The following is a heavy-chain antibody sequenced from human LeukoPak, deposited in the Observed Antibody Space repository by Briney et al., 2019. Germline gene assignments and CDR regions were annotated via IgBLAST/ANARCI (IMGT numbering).Heavy chain of an antibody. V-gene: IGHV1-24*01. CDR2: FDPEDGET. D-gene: IGHD4-17*01. J-gene: IGHJ4*02. CDR1: GYTLTELS. CDR3: ARGTAYGHFDY. Sequence: ASVKVSCKVSGYTLTELSMHWVRQAPGKGLEWMGGFDPEDGETIYAQKFQGRVTMTRNTSISTAYMELSSLRSEDTAVYYCARGTAYGHFDYWGQGTLVTVSS.